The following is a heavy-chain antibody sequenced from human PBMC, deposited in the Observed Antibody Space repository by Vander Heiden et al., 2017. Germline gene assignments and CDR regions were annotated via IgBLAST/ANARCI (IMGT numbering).Heavy chain of an antibody. CDR3: AREASGWPGDAFDI. CDR1: GYTFTGYY. Sequence: QVQLVQSGAEVSKPGASVKGSCMASGYTFTGYYMHWVRQAPGQGLEWMGWINPNSGGTNYAQKFQGRVTMTRDTSISTAYMELSRLRSDDTAVYYCAREASGWPGDAFDIWGQGTMVTVSS. V-gene: IGHV1-2*02. J-gene: IGHJ3*02. D-gene: IGHD6-19*01. CDR2: INPNSGGT.